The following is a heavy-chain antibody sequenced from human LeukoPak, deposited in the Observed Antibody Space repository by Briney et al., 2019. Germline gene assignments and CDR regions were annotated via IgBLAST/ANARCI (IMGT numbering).Heavy chain of an antibody. Sequence: ASVKVSCKVSGYTLTELSMHWVRQAPGKGLEWMGGFDPEDGKTIYAQKFQGRVTMTEDTSTDTAYMELSSLRSEDTAVYYCATASSSGHYKWFDPWGQGTLVTVSS. V-gene: IGHV1-24*01. J-gene: IGHJ5*02. CDR3: ATASSSGHYKWFDP. D-gene: IGHD3-22*01. CDR1: GYTLTELS. CDR2: FDPEDGKT.